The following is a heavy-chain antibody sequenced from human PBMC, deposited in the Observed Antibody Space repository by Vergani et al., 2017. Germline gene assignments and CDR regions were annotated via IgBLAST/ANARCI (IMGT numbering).Heavy chain of an antibody. J-gene: IGHJ6*02. Sequence: EVQLVESGGGLVKRGGSLRLSCAASGFTFSSYSMNWVRQAPGKGLEWVSSISSSSSYIHYSDSLKGRFTISRDNAKSSLYLQMNSLRAEDTDVYYCKKDRYYLGSGSYPYFYYYGLDVWGQGTAVTVSS. CDR3: KKDRYYLGSGSYPYFYYYGLDV. V-gene: IGHV3-21*01. CDR1: GFTFSSYS. D-gene: IGHD3-10*01. CDR2: ISSSSSYI.